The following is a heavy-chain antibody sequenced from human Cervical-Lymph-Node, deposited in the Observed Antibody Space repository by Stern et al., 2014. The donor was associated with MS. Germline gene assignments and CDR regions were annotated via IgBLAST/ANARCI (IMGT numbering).Heavy chain of an antibody. J-gene: IGHJ4*02. Sequence: VQLVESGGGVVQPGRSLRLSCAASGFTFSYHAMHWVRQAPAKGLAWVAVISYDGGDKHDANSVKGRFTISKDNSRNKLYLQMNSLGVDDTAVYYCARGGAVATSDYYFDYWGQGILVTVSS. D-gene: IGHD5-12*01. V-gene: IGHV3-30*01. CDR1: GFTFSYHA. CDR2: ISYDGGDK. CDR3: ARGGAVATSDYYFDY.